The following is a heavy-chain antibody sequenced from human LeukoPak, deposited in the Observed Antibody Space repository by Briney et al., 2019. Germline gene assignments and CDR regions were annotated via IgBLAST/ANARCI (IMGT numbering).Heavy chain of an antibody. CDR2: ISYDGSNK. CDR3: ARGGSSWYLTGVSY. V-gene: IGHV3-30*19. Sequence: PGGSLRLSCAASGFTFSSYGMHWVRQAPGKGLEWVAVISYDGSNKYYADSVKGRFTISRDSSKNTLYLQMNSLRAEDTAVYYCARGGSSWYLTGVSYWGQGTLVTVSS. CDR1: GFTFSSYG. D-gene: IGHD6-13*01. J-gene: IGHJ4*02.